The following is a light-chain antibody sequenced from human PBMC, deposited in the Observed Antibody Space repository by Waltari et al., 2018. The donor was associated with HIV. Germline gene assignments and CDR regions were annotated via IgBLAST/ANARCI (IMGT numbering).Light chain of an antibody. CDR1: TSHIRTNL. J-gene: IGLJ3*02. CDR3: AAWDDTPTGHVL. CDR2: VNN. V-gene: IGLV1-44*01. Sequence: QSVLAQPPSVSGTPGQRVPISCSGTTSHIRTNLVNWYHQVQGMAPKLLISVNNQRPSGVPDRFSGFKSGTSASLAINGLQSEDEADYYCAAWDDTPTGHVLFGGGTKVTVL.